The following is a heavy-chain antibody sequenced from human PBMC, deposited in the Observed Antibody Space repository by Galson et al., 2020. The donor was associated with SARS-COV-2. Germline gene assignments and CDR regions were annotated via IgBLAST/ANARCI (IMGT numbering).Heavy chain of an antibody. CDR3: ARGTFGSGSLFSFWCFDL. Sequence: SETMSLTCSLFGGSMSTYYWSWIRQTPGRGLEWIGSIYYSGHTMYNPSLKSRVTMSRLTSEDQFSLTLTSVTAAATAVCFCARGTFGSGSLFSFWCFDLWGRGTPGSVS. V-gene: IGHV4-59*08. J-gene: IGHJ2*01. CDR2: IYYSGHT. CDR1: GGSMSTYY. D-gene: IGHD3-10*01.